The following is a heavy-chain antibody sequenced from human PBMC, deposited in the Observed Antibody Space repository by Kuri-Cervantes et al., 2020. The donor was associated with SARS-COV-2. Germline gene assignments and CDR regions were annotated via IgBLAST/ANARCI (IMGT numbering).Heavy chain of an antibody. Sequence: GGSLRLSCTASGFTFGDDAMSWFRQAPGKGLEWVGFIRSKAYGGTTEYAASVKGRFTIPRDDSKSIAYLQMNSLKTEDTAVYYCTRATRGVIAIPFWFDPWGQGTLVTVSS. CDR3: TRATRGVIAIPFWFDP. CDR1: GFTFGDDA. D-gene: IGHD2-21*01. J-gene: IGHJ5*02. CDR2: IRSKAYGGTT. V-gene: IGHV3-49*03.